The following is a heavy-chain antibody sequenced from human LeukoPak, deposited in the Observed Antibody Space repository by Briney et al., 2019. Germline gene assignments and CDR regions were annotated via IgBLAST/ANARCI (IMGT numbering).Heavy chain of an antibody. V-gene: IGHV3-23*01. CDR2: LSGGSGQT. CDR3: ARPASQFYYYHMDV. CDR1: GFTFRSYA. Sequence: PGGSLRLSCAASGFTFRSYAIHWVRQTPGKGLEWVSALSGGSGQTYYADSVKGRFTISRDNSKSILYLQMNSLRAEDTALYYCARPASQFYYYHMDVWGQGTTVTVSS. J-gene: IGHJ6*02. D-gene: IGHD2-2*01.